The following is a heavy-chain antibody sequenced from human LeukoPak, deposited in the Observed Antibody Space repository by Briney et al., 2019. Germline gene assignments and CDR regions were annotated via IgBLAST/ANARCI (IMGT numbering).Heavy chain of an antibody. J-gene: IGHJ4*02. D-gene: IGHD3-22*01. CDR3: AKDRPNYYGSNGHYYRRDGDY. CDR2: ITSSCDGT. CDR1: GFTFSIYA. Sequence: GGSLRLSCAASGFTFSIYAMSWVRQAPGKGLQWVSSITSSCDGTYYADSVKGRFTISRDNSENMLYLQMNSLRVEDTAVYFCAKDRPNYYGSNGHYYRRDGDYWGQGTLVTVSS. V-gene: IGHV3-23*01.